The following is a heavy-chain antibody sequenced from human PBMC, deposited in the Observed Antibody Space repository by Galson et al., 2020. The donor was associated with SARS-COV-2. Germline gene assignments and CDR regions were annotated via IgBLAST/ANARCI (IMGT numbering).Heavy chain of an antibody. CDR2: ISSSSSYI. J-gene: IGHJ4*02. V-gene: IGHV3-21*01. D-gene: IGHD1-26*01. CDR1: GFTFSSYS. Sequence: GESLKISCAASGFTFSSYSMNWVRQAPGKGLEWVSSISSSSSYIYYADSVKGRFTISRDNAKNSLYLQMNSLRAEDTAVYYCARVMGVSEGEMGELLGYFDYWGQGTLVTVSS. CDR3: ARVMGVSEGEMGELLGYFDY.